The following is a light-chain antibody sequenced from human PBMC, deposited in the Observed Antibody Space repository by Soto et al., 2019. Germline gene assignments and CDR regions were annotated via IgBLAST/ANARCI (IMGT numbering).Light chain of an antibody. V-gene: IGKV3-11*01. Sequence: EIGFNTTSTTPALSPRERTPLSCRASQSIAGYLAWYQKKPGQAPRLLIYDTSNRVTGVPARFSGSGSGTDFTLSISSLEPEDFAVYYCQQRSNWPPITFGQGTRLEIK. CDR3: QQRSNWPPIT. CDR1: QSIAGY. CDR2: DTS. J-gene: IGKJ5*01.